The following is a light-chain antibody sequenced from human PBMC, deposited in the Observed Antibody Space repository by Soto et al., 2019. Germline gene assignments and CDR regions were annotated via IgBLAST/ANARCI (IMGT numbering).Light chain of an antibody. CDR2: EVS. CDR1: SSDVGGYNY. V-gene: IGLV2-14*01. J-gene: IGLJ1*01. CDR3: SSYTSSSTPYV. Sequence: QSALTQPASVSGSPGQSITISCTGTSSDVGGYNYVSWYQQYPGKAPKLMIYEVSNRPSGVSNRFSGSKSGNTASLTISGLQAEDEADYYCSSYTSSSTPYVFGTVTKVTVL.